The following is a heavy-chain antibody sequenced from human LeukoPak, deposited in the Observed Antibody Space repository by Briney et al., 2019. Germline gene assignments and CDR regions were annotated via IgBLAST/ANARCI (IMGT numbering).Heavy chain of an antibody. Sequence: ASVKVSCKASGYTFTSYGISWVRQAPGQGLEWMGWISAYNGNTNYAQKLQGRVTMTTDTSTSTAYMELRSLRSDDTAVYYCARDCGGDCVDAFDIWGQGTMVTVSS. J-gene: IGHJ3*02. D-gene: IGHD2-21*02. CDR1: GYTFTSYG. CDR3: ARDCGGDCVDAFDI. V-gene: IGHV1-18*01. CDR2: ISAYNGNT.